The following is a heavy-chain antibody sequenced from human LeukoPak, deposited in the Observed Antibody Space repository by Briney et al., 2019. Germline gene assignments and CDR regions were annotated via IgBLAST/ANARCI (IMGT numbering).Heavy chain of an antibody. CDR3: ARGSSATAFDY. CDR1: GGSFSGYY. J-gene: IGHJ4*02. CDR2: IYYSGST. V-gene: IGHV4-59*01. Sequence: SETLSLTCAVYGGSFSGYYWSWIRQPPGKGLEWLGYIYYSGSTNYNPSLKSRVTISVDTSKNQFSLKLSSVTAADTAVYYCARGSSATAFDYWGQGTLVTVSS. D-gene: IGHD2-15*01.